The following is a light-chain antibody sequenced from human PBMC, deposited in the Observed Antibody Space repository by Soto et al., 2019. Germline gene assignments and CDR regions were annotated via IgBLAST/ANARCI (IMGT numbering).Light chain of an antibody. CDR2: GAS. CDR1: QSVSSN. J-gene: IGKJ4*01. Sequence: EIVMAQSPATLSVSPGERATLSCRASQSVSSNLAWYQLKPGQAPRLLIYGASTRATGIPARLSGSGSGTEFILTISSLQSEDFAVYYCQQYSKWPLTFGGGTKVDIK. CDR3: QQYSKWPLT. V-gene: IGKV3-15*01.